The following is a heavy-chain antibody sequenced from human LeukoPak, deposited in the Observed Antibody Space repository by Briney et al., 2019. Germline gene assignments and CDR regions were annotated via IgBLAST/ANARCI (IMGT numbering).Heavy chain of an antibody. J-gene: IGHJ4*02. CDR2: INPHSGGT. CDR1: GYTFTAYY. D-gene: IGHD3-16*01. Sequence: GASVKVSCKASGYTFTAYYIHWVRQAPGQGLEWMGRINPHSGGTNYAQKFQGRVTMTRDTSISTAYMELSRLTSDDTAVYYCAREPGLARSTFFDYWGQGTLVTVST. V-gene: IGHV1-2*06. CDR3: AREPGLARSTFFDY.